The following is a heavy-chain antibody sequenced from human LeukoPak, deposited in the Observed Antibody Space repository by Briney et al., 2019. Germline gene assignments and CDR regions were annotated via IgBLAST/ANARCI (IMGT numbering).Heavy chain of an antibody. D-gene: IGHD3-10*01. CDR1: GFTFSSYA. V-gene: IGHV3-23*01. CDR2: ISGSGGST. J-gene: IGHJ4*02. Sequence: GGSLRLSCAASGFTFSSYAMSWVRQAPGKGLEWVSAISGSGGSTYYADSVKGRFTISRDNSKNTLYLQMNSLRAEDTAVYYCAKDLGGMVRGVIYPRGFDYWGQGTLVTVSS. CDR3: AKDLGGMVRGVIYPRGFDY.